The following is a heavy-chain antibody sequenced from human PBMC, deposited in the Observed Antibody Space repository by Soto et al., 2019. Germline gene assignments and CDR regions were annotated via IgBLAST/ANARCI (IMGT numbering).Heavy chain of an antibody. D-gene: IGHD3-10*01. Sequence: ASVKVSCKASGGTFSSYAISWVRRAPGQGLEWMGGIIPIFGTANYAQKFQGRVTITADESTSTAYMELSSLRSEDTAVYYCARGSYYGSGSPSYYYYYGMDVWGQGTTVTVSS. J-gene: IGHJ6*02. CDR3: ARGSYYGSGSPSYYYYYGMDV. CDR2: IIPIFGTA. V-gene: IGHV1-69*13. CDR1: GGTFSSYA.